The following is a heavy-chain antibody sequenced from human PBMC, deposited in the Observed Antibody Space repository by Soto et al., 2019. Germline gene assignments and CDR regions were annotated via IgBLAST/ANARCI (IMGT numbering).Heavy chain of an antibody. CDR1: GFYIGSYY. CDR2: IYYSGST. Sequence: PFGGFYIGSYYGRLILHNHGKGLEWIGYIYYSGSTNYNPSLKSRVTISVDTSKNQFSLKLSSVTAADTAVYYCARDRIAAAGPSNGFDPWVQRTLVTVS. J-gene: IGHJ5*02. CDR3: ARDRIAAAGPSNGFDP. V-gene: IGHV4-59*01. D-gene: IGHD6-13*01.